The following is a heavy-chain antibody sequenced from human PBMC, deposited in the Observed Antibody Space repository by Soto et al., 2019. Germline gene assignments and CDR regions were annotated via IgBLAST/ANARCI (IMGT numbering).Heavy chain of an antibody. D-gene: IGHD3-16*02. V-gene: IGHV3-74*01. CDR1: GFTFSSYW. CDR3: ARKGLKLSYFDY. CDR2: INSDGSST. Sequence: GGSLRLSCAASGFTFSSYWMHWVRQAPGKGLVWVSRINSDGSSTSYADSVKGRFTISRDNAKNTLYLQMNSLRAEDTAVYYCARKGLKLSYFDYWGQGTLVTVS. J-gene: IGHJ4*02.